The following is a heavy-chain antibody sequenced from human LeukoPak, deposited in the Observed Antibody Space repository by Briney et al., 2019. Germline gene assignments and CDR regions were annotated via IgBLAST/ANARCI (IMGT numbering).Heavy chain of an antibody. Sequence: SETLCLTCAVSGGSISSTNLWSLVLQSPGKGLEWLGEIYHSGSTNYDPSLKSRVTISVDKSKNQFSLKLSSVTAADTAVYYCARDDFVDTAMVRFYYWGQGTLVTVSS. V-gene: IGHV4-4*02. CDR1: GGSISSTNL. CDR3: ARDDFVDTAMVRFYY. CDR2: IYHSGST. J-gene: IGHJ4*02. D-gene: IGHD5-18*01.